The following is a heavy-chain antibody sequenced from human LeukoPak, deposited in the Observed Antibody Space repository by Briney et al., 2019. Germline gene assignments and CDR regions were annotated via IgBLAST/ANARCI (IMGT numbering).Heavy chain of an antibody. D-gene: IGHD3-16*02. J-gene: IGHJ4*02. CDR3: ARVNPHLSAFDF. Sequence: GGSLRLSCAASGFTVSTNCMTWVRQAPGKGLEWVSTIYSGGTTYYADSVKGRFTLSRENARNSLYLQMNNLRAGDTAVYYCARVNPHLSAFDFWGQGTLVTVSS. CDR1: GFTVSTNC. V-gene: IGHV3-53*01. CDR2: IYSGGTT.